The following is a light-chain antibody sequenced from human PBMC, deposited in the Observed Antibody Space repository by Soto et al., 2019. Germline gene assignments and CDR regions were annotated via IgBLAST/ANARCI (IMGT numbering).Light chain of an antibody. Sequence: EIVMTQSPATLSVSPGERATLSCRASQSVSNNLAWYQQKPGQAPRLLIYGASTRATVIPARFSGSGSGTEFTLTISSLQSEDFAVYYCQQYDNWPRTFGQGTKVEI. CDR1: QSVSNN. CDR3: QQYDNWPRT. V-gene: IGKV3-15*01. J-gene: IGKJ1*01. CDR2: GAS.